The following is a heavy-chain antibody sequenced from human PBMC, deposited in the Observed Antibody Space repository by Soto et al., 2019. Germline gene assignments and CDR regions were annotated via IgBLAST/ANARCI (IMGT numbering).Heavy chain of an antibody. CDR2: IWYDGSNK. CDR3: ARDRGANYYYYGMDV. V-gene: IGHV3-33*01. Sequence: QVQLVESGGGVVQPGRSLRLSCAASGFTFSSYGMHWVRQAPGKGPEWVAVIWYDGSNKYYVDSVKGRFTISRDSSKNTLYLQMNSLRAEDTAVYYCARDRGANYYYYGMDVWGQGTMVTVSS. CDR1: GFTFSSYG. J-gene: IGHJ6*02.